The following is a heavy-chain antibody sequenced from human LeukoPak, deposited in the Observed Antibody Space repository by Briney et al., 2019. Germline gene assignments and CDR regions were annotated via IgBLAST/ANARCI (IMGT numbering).Heavy chain of an antibody. V-gene: IGHV3-21*01. Sequence: GGSLRLSCAASGFTFSSYSMNWVRQAPGKGLEWVSSISSSSTYIYYADSVKGRFTVSRDNAKNSLYLQMNSLRAEDTAVYYCARDPEPSSGWYSDYWGQGTLVTVSS. D-gene: IGHD6-19*01. J-gene: IGHJ4*02. CDR1: GFTFSSYS. CDR3: ARDPEPSSGWYSDY. CDR2: ISSSSTYI.